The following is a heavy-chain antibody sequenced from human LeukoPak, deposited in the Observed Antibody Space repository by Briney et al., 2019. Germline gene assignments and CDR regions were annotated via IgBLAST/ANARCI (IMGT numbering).Heavy chain of an antibody. D-gene: IGHD3-22*01. J-gene: IGHJ4*02. CDR1: GFSLSTHW. Sequence: GGSLRLSCAASGFSLSTHWMTWVRQAPGKGLEWVSAIRGVSTSTYYADSVQGRFTISRDNSKNTLYLQMNSLRAEDTAAYYCAKISYDSRGYFVWGPGTLVTVSS. CDR2: IRGVSTST. CDR3: AKISYDSRGYFV. V-gene: IGHV3-23*01.